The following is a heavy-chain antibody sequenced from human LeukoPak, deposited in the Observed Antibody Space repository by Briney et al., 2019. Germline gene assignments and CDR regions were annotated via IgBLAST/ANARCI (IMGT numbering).Heavy chain of an antibody. CDR2: IWYDGSNK. J-gene: IGHJ5*02. Sequence: PGRSLRLSCAASGFTFSSYGMHWVRQAPGKGLEWVAVIWYDGSNKYYADSVKGRFTISRDNSKNTLYLQMNSLRAEDTAVYYCAKGKGVWGSYRSSPSWFDPWGQGTLVTVSS. D-gene: IGHD3-16*02. V-gene: IGHV3-33*06. CDR1: GFTFSSYG. CDR3: AKGKGVWGSYRSSPSWFDP.